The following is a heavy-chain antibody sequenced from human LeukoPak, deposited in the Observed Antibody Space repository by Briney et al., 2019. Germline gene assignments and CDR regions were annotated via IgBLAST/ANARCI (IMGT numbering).Heavy chain of an antibody. J-gene: IGHJ3*02. V-gene: IGHV3-30*02. CDR1: GFTFSSYG. CDR3: ARDVYDSSGFSGAFDI. Sequence: GGSLRLSCAASGFTFSSYGMHWVRQAPGKGLEWVAFIRYDGSNKYYADSVKGRFTISRDNSKNTLYLRMNSLRAEDTAVYYCARDVYDSSGFSGAFDIWGQGTMVTVSS. D-gene: IGHD3-22*01. CDR2: IRYDGSNK.